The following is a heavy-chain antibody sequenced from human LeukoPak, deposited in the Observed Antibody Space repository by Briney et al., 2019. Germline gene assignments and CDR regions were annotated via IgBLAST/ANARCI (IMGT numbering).Heavy chain of an antibody. CDR3: ARRYGDYYHYMDV. V-gene: IGHV4-39*01. D-gene: IGHD4-17*01. Sequence: SETLSLTCTVSGGSISSSSYFWGWIRQPPGKGLEWIGSIYYSGSTYYNPSLKSRVTLSVDTSKNQFSLKLSSATAADTAVCYCARRYGDYYHYMDVWGKGTTVTVSS. CDR2: IYYSGST. J-gene: IGHJ6*03. CDR1: GGSISSSSYF.